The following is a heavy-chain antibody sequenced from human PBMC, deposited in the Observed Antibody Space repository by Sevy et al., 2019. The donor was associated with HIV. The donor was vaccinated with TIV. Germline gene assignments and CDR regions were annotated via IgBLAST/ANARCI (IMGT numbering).Heavy chain of an antibody. V-gene: IGHV3-21*01. CDR2: VSSSSSYI. D-gene: IGHD1-26*01. CDR1: GFTFSSYS. Sequence: GGSLRLSCAASGFTFSSYSMNWVRRAPGKGLEWVSSVSSSSSYIYYADSVKGRFTISRDNAKNSLYLQMNSLRAEDTAVYYCAREVRLLRDRRGMDVWGQGTTVTVSS. CDR3: AREVRLLRDRRGMDV. J-gene: IGHJ6*02.